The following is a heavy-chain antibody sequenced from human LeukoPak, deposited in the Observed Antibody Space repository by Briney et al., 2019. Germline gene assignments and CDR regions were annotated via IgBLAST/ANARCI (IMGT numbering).Heavy chain of an antibody. CDR3: AREMASTMIVVVTRAYYFDY. D-gene: IGHD3-22*01. V-gene: IGHV3-48*03. CDR2: ISSSGSTI. CDR1: GFTFSSYE. J-gene: IGHJ4*02. Sequence: GGSLRLSCAASGFTFSSYEMNWVRQAPGKGLEWVSYISSSGSTIYYADSVKGRFTISRDNSKNTLYLQMNSLRAEDTAVYYCAREMASTMIVVVTRAYYFDYWGQGTLVTVSS.